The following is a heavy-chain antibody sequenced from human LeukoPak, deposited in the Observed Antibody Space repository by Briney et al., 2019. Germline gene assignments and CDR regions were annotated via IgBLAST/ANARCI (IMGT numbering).Heavy chain of an antibody. Sequence: PSETLSLTCTVSDDSISSSTYYWGWIRQPPGKGLEWIGSVYYSGSTYYNPSLKSRVTISVDTSKNLFSLKVSSVTAADTAVYYCARNRVYTGWSPLDVWGQGTTVTVSS. V-gene: IGHV4-39*01. CDR2: VYYSGST. CDR3: ARNRVYTGWSPLDV. J-gene: IGHJ6*02. D-gene: IGHD6-19*01. CDR1: DDSISSSTYY.